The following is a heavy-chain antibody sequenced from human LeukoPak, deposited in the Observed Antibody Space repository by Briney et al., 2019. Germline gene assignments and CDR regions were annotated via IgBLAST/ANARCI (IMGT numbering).Heavy chain of an antibody. J-gene: IGHJ6*03. V-gene: IGHV4-4*02. CDR3: ARDHYMDV. Sequence: SETLSLTCDVSGGSISSSNWWSWVRQPPGKGLEWIGEVYHSGNTNYNPSLQTRVTISVDKSNNQFSLKMTSVTAAGTAIYYCARDHYMDVWGKGTTVTVSS. CDR2: VYHSGNT. CDR1: GGSISSSNW.